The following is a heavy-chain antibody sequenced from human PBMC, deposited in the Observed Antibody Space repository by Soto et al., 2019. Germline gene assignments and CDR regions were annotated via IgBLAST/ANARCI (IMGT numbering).Heavy chain of an antibody. CDR2: ISWNSGNI. CDR1: GFNFEDYA. V-gene: IGHV3-9*01. CDR3: VRSKGGYSYGTPFDY. J-gene: IGHJ4*02. D-gene: IGHD5-18*01. Sequence: GGSLRLSCAASGFNFEDYAMHWVRQELGKGLEWVSSISWNSGNIGYADSVKGRFTTSRDNAKNSLYLQMNSLRPEDTALYYCVRSKGGYSYGTPFDYWGQGTLVTVSS.